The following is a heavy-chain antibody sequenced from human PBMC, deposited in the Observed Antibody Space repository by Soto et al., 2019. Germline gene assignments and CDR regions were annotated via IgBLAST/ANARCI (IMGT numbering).Heavy chain of an antibody. CDR2: IIPIFGTA. J-gene: IGHJ5*02. D-gene: IGHD6-19*01. Sequence: GASVKVSCKASGGTFSSYAISWVRQAPGQGLEWMGGIIPIFGTANYAQKFQGRVTITADESTSTAYMELSSLRSEDTAMYYCAREGSSGWYDNWFDPWGQGTLVTVSS. V-gene: IGHV1-69*13. CDR1: GGTFSSYA. CDR3: AREGSSGWYDNWFDP.